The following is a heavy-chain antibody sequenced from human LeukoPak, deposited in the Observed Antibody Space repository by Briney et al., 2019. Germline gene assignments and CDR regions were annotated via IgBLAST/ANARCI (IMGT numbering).Heavy chain of an antibody. CDR1: GFTYSNYA. CDR2: ISGSGTNT. D-gene: IGHD3-10*01. J-gene: IGHJ3*02. CDR3: AKVLNYYGTFDI. Sequence: GGSLRLSCAASGFTYSNYAMSWVRQAPGKGLEWVSGISGSGTNTYYADSVKGRLTISKDNSKNTLYLQMNNLRVEDTAVYYCAKVLNYYGTFDIWGQGTVVTVSS. V-gene: IGHV3-23*01.